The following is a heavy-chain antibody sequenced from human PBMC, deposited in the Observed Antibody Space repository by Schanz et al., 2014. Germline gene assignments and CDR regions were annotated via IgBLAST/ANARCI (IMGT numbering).Heavy chain of an antibody. CDR1: GITLSGYG. Sequence: QVQLVESGGGVVQPGRSLRLSCAASGITLSGYGLHWVRQAPGKGLEWVGFISYDGSNKYYADSVKGRFTISRDSSKNTLYLQMNSLRAEDTAVYYCAKDQGSYGSGSYSYFDYWGQGTLATVSS. CDR3: AKDQGSYGSGSYSYFDY. CDR2: ISYDGSNK. J-gene: IGHJ4*02. V-gene: IGHV3-30*18. D-gene: IGHD3-10*01.